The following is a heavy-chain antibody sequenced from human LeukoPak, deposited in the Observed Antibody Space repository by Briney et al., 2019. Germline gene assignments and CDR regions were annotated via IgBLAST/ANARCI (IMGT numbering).Heavy chain of an antibody. Sequence: GGSLRLSCAASGFIFHDYAMHWVRQAPGKGLEWVSTISGGGGTPYYADSVKGRFTISRDNSKNTLFLQMNSLRVEDTAVYYCAKSGLNRFDYWGQGALVTVSS. CDR3: AKSGLNRFDY. D-gene: IGHD2-15*01. J-gene: IGHJ4*02. CDR2: ISGGGGTP. V-gene: IGHV3-23*01. CDR1: GFIFHDYA.